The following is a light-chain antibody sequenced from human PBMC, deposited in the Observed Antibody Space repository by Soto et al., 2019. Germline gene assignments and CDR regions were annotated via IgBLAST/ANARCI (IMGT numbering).Light chain of an antibody. J-gene: IGKJ5*01. CDR2: AAS. CDR3: QQSNIMAT. CDR1: HSIGNY. V-gene: IGKV1-39*01. Sequence: DIHMTQSPSSLSASVGDRVSITCGASHSIGNYLNWYQQKPGKAPKLLIYAASRLQPGVPSGCSGSRSGTDFTLTITTLRPEDFATYFCQQSNIMATFGQGTRLEIK.